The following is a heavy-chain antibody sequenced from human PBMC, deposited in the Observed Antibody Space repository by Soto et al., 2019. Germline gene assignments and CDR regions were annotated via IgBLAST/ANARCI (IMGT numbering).Heavy chain of an antibody. D-gene: IGHD3-9*01. CDR2: IYHSVTT. CDR1: GDSISSGYY. J-gene: IGHJ4*02. CDR3: ARTDTAGYYPH. V-gene: IGHV4-38-2*01. Sequence: SETLSLTCAVSGDSISSGYYWAWIRQPPGKGLEWIASIYHSVTTYYNPYVKSRATISVDTSKNQFSLKLSYVTAADSAVYYCARTDTAGYYPHLGQRTLVTVCS.